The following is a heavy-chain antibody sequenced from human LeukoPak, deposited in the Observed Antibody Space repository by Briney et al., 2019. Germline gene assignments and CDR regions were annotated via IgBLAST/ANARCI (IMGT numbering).Heavy chain of an antibody. J-gene: IGHJ5*02. Sequence: SETPSLTCTVSGYSISSGYYWGWIRQAPGKGLEWIGSIYNSGSTYYNPSLKSRVTISVDVSKNQFSLKMSSVTAADTAVYYCARAYSSSWYWNWFDPWGQGTLVTVSS. CDR3: ARAYSSSWYWNWFDP. D-gene: IGHD6-13*01. V-gene: IGHV4-38-2*02. CDR1: GYSISSGYY. CDR2: IYNSGST.